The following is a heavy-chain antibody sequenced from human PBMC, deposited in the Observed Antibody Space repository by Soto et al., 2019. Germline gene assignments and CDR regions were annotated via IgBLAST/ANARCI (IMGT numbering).Heavy chain of an antibody. J-gene: IGHJ4*02. CDR2: IYYTGIT. CDR3: ARDIGPSSYDFWSGYYFDY. CDR1: GGSTSSDDYY. V-gene: IGHV4-31*03. Sequence: SETLSLTCTVSGGSTSSDDYYWSWIRQHPGKGLEWIGYIYYTGITYYNPSIKSRVSISIDTSQNQFSLNLTSVTAADTAVYYCARDIGPSSYDFWSGYYFDYWGQGTLVTVSS. D-gene: IGHD3-3*01.